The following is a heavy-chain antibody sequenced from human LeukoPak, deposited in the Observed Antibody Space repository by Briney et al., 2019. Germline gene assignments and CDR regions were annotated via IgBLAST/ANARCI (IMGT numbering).Heavy chain of an antibody. Sequence: GGSLRLSCAASGFTLSGYAMSWVRQAPGKGLEWVSAISGSGGSTYYADSVKGRFTISRDNSKNTLYLQMNSLRAEDTAVYYCAKDLPLAVAGNFDYWGQGTLVTVSS. CDR1: GFTLSGYA. CDR2: ISGSGGST. J-gene: IGHJ4*02. D-gene: IGHD6-19*01. CDR3: AKDLPLAVAGNFDY. V-gene: IGHV3-23*01.